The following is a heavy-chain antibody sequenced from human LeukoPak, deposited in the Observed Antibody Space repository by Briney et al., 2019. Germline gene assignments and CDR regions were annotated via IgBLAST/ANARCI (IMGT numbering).Heavy chain of an antibody. D-gene: IGHD5-12*01. CDR3: AKRGSGRYFDY. V-gene: IGHV3-23*01. CDR2: ISDSGDGT. J-gene: IGHJ4*02. CDR1: GFTFRTYA. Sequence: GGSLRLSCAASGFTFRTYAMSWVRQAPGKGLEWVSGISDSGDGTYYAESVKGRFTISRDNSKNTVFLQMNSLRAEDTAVYYCAKRGSGRYFDYWGQGTLVTVSS.